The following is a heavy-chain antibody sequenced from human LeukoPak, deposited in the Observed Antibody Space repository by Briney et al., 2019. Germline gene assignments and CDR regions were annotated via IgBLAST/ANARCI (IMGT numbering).Heavy chain of an antibody. J-gene: IGHJ4*02. Sequence: GRSLRLSCAVSGITFSAYGMHWVRQVPGQGLEWVAGISPDGRNKYYGDSVRGRLTISRDNSKNTLDLQMNSLRVEDAAVYYCAREENIALDYWGQGTLVTVSS. D-gene: IGHD2/OR15-2a*01. V-gene: IGHV3-30*03. CDR3: AREENIALDY. CDR1: GITFSAYG. CDR2: ISPDGRNK.